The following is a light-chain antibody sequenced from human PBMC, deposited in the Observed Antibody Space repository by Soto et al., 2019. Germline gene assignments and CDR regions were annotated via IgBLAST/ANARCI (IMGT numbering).Light chain of an antibody. CDR1: QTVFSNY. CDR3: QQYGSSPST. J-gene: IGKJ1*01. CDR2: GAS. V-gene: IGKV3-20*01. Sequence: EIVLTHSPGTLALSPGEGATLSPSATQTVFSNYIGWYQQKPGQAPRRLIFGASIRATGIPDRFSGSGSGTDFTLTISGLEPEDFAVYYCQQYGSSPSTFGQGTKVDIK.